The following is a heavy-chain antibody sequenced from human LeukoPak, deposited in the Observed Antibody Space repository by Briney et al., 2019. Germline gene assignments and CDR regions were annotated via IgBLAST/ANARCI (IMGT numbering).Heavy chain of an antibody. Sequence: SETLSLTCTVSGGSISSYYWSWIRQPPGKGLEWIGYIYYSGSTYYNPSLKSRVTISVDTSKNQFSLKLSSVTAADTAVYYCARLLVRDLYYYGSGSYGENLSGIDYWGQGTLVTVSS. J-gene: IGHJ4*02. CDR3: ARLLVRDLYYYGSGSYGENLSGIDY. V-gene: IGHV4-59*12. D-gene: IGHD3-10*01. CDR2: IYYSGST. CDR1: GGSISSYY.